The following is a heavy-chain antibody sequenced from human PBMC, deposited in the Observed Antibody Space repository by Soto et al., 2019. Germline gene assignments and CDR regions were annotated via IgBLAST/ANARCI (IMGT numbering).Heavy chain of an antibody. D-gene: IGHD5-12*01. CDR1: GGSISSSSYY. Sequence: SETLSLTCTVSGGSISSSSYYWGWIRQPPGKGLEWIGSIYYSGSTYYNPSLKSRVTISVDTSKNQFSLKLSSVTAADTAVYYCASGRIGATNYYYYGMDVGGQGTTVTFSS. V-gene: IGHV4-39*01. CDR3: ASGRIGATNYYYYGMDV. J-gene: IGHJ6*02. CDR2: IYYSGST.